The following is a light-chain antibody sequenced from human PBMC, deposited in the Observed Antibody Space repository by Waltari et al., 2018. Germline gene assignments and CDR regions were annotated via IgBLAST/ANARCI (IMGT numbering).Light chain of an antibody. Sequence: QSALTQPASVSGSPGQSITISCTGSSSDVGGDDSVSWYEDHPGQAPKVIISDVNKRPSGVSDRFSGSKSGNTASLTISGLQAEDEATFYCSSQSTKNGVIFGGGTKVTVL. CDR3: SSQSTKNGVI. CDR2: DVN. CDR1: SSDVGGDDS. V-gene: IGLV2-14*03. J-gene: IGLJ2*01.